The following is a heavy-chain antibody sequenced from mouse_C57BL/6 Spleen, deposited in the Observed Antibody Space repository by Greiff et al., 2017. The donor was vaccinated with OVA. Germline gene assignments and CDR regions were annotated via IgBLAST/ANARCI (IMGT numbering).Heavy chain of an antibody. CDR3: TRERIYYDSFAY. J-gene: IGHJ3*01. CDR2: ISSGGDYI. D-gene: IGHD2-4*01. V-gene: IGHV5-9-1*02. Sequence: EVQLVESGEGLVKPGGSLKLSCAASGFTFSSYAMSWVRQTPEKRLEWVAYISSGGDYIYYADTVKGRFTISRDNARNTLYLQMSSLKSEDTAMYYCTRERIYYDSFAYWGQGTLVTVSA. CDR1: GFTFSSYA.